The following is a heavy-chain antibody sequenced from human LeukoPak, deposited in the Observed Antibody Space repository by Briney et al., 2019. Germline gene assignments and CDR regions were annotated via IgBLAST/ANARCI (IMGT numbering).Heavy chain of an antibody. J-gene: IGHJ5*02. Sequence: GGSLRLSCAASGFTFSSYSMNWVRQAPGKGLEWVSSISSSSSYIYYADSVKGRFTISRDNAKNSLYLQVNSLRAEDTAVYYCARSPTTVTPYWFDPWGQGALVTVSS. CDR1: GFTFSSYS. D-gene: IGHD4-17*01. CDR3: ARSPTTVTPYWFDP. CDR2: ISSSSSYI. V-gene: IGHV3-21*01.